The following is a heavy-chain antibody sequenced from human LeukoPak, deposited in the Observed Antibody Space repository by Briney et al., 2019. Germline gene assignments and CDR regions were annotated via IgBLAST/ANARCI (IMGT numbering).Heavy chain of an antibody. V-gene: IGHV3-74*01. D-gene: IGHD3-16*01. J-gene: IGHJ4*02. CDR2: ISVDGGST. CDR1: GLSLSKHW. Sequence: GGSLRLFCVASGLSLSKHWMHWLRLAPGKGLVWVSRISVDGGSTAYADSVRGRFTISRDNARNKLYLQMTSLRAEDTAVYDCARVNQGIWFGYWGKG. CDR3: ARVNQGIWFGY.